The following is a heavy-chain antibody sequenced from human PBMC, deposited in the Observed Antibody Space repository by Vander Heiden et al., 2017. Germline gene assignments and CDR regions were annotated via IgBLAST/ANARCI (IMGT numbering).Heavy chain of an antibody. CDR3: TTGGSRFLAWLSSLDY. J-gene: IGHJ4*02. V-gene: IGHV3-15*01. Sequence: EVQLVESGGGLVKPGGSLRLSCAASGFTFSNAWMSWVRQAPGKGLEWVGHIKRRTDGGTTDYAAPVKGRFTISRDDSRSTLYLQMNSLKTEDTAVYYCTTGGSRFLAWLSSLDYWGQGTLVTVSS. CDR1: GFTFSNAW. D-gene: IGHD3-3*01. CDR2: IKRRTDGGTT.